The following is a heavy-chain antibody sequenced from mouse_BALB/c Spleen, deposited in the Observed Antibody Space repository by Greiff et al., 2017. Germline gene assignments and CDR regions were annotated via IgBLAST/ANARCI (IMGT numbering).Heavy chain of an antibody. V-gene: IGHV1-87*01. Sequence: QVQLQQSGTVLARPGASVKMSCKASGYTFTSYWMHWVKQRPGQGLEWIGAIYPGNSDTSYNQKFKDKATLTADKSSSTAYMQLSSLTSEDSAVYYCARGLAYYYGSSYDFDYWGQGTTLTVSS. CDR3: ARGLAYYYGSSYDFDY. J-gene: IGHJ2*01. D-gene: IGHD1-1*01. CDR1: GYTFTSYW. CDR2: IYPGNSDT.